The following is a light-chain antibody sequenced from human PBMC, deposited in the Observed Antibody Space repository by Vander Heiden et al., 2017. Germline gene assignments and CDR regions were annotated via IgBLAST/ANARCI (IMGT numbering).Light chain of an antibody. CDR1: SSNIGSNT. CDR2: SNN. CDR3: AAWDDSLNGWV. V-gene: IGLV1-44*01. Sequence: QSVLTQPPSASGTPGQRVTISCSGSSSNIGSNTVTWYQQLPGTAPKLLIYSNNQRPSGVPDRFSGSKSGTSASLAISGLQSGDEADYYCAAWDDSLNGWVFGGGTKLTVL. J-gene: IGLJ3*02.